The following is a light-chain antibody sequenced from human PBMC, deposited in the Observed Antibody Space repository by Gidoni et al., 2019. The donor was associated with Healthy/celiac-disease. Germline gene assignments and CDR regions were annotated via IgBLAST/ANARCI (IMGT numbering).Light chain of an antibody. Sequence: DIEITQSPSSLSASVVDRVTITCRASQSISSYLNWYQQKPGKAPKLLIYAASSLQSGVPSRFSGSGSGTDFTLTISSLQPEDFTTYYCQQSYSTPVITFGQGTRLEIK. CDR2: AAS. CDR1: QSISSY. J-gene: IGKJ5*01. V-gene: IGKV1-39*01. CDR3: QQSYSTPVIT.